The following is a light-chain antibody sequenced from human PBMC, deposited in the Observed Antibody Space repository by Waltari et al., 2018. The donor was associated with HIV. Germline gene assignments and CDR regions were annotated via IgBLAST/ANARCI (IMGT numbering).Light chain of an antibody. V-gene: IGKV1-39*01. J-gene: IGKJ5*01. CDR3: QQSYSIPIT. CDR2: AAS. Sequence: DIQMTQSPSSLSASVGDRVTITCLASQSISTYLNWYLQKPGKAPKLLIYAASSLLSGVPSRFSGSGSGTDFTLTISSLQPEDFATYYCQQSYSIPITFGQGTRLEIK. CDR1: QSISTY.